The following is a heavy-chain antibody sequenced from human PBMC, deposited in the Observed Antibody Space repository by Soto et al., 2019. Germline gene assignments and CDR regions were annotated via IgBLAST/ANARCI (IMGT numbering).Heavy chain of an antibody. V-gene: IGHV3-23*01. Sequence: EAQLLESGGGLVQPGGSLRLSCAASGFTFSSYAMSWVRQAPGKGLDWVSTISGNGGITYYADSVKGRFTISRDNSKNTLYLQMNSLRAEDTALYYCAKGRRSTSPPPFDPWGQGTLVTVSS. D-gene: IGHD2-2*01. CDR1: GFTFSSYA. CDR2: ISGNGGIT. CDR3: AKGRRSTSPPPFDP. J-gene: IGHJ5*02.